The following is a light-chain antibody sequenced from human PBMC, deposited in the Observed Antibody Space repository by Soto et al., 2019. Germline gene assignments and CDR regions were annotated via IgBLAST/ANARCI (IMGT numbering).Light chain of an antibody. CDR2: DVS. Sequence: IVLTQSPATLSLSPGERATLSCRASQSVSTYFAWYQQKSGQAPRLLIYDVSKRATGIQPRFSGSGAGTDFTRTISSLEPEGSATYYCQQRRSSLTFGGGTKVEIK. J-gene: IGKJ4*01. CDR1: QSVSTY. CDR3: QQRRSSLT. V-gene: IGKV3-11*01.